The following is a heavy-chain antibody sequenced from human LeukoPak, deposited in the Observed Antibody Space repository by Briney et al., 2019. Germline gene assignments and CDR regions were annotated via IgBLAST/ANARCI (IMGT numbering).Heavy chain of an antibody. D-gene: IGHD2-15*01. V-gene: IGHV3-23*01. CDR2: ISGSGNTT. J-gene: IGHJ2*01. Sequence: GGSLRLSCAASQFTFSNYAMSWVRQAPGEGLEWVSAISGSGNTTYFGDSVTGRFTISRDNPKNTVYLQMNSLSVEDTAVYYCAKGPAPYCSGGSCYSPHWYFDLWGRGTLVTVSS. CDR3: AKGPAPYCSGGSCYSPHWYFDL. CDR1: QFTFSNYA.